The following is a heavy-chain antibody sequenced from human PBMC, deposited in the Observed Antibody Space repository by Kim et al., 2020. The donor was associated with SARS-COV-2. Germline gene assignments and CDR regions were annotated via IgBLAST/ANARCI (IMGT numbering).Heavy chain of an antibody. V-gene: IGHV3-7*01. CDR3: ARDQPVVLGGGAHSDY. D-gene: IGHD2-8*02. CDR2: IKQDGSEK. Sequence: GGSLRLSCAASGFTFSSYWMSWVRQAPGKGLEWVANIKQDGSEKYYVDSVKGRFTISRDNAKNSLYLQMNSLRAEDTAVYYCARDQPVVLGGGAHSDYWGQGTLVTVSS. CDR1: GFTFSSYW. J-gene: IGHJ4*02.